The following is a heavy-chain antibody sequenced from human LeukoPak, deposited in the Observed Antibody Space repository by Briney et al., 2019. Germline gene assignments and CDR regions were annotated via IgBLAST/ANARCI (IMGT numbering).Heavy chain of an antibody. Sequence: SETLSLTCTVSGGSISRYHWSWIRQPPGKGLEWIGYIDDNGSTKYNPSLKSRVTISVDTSKNQFSVKLNSVTAADTAVYYCARGGRRDGYNLGGTLDYWGQGTLVTVSS. CDR3: ARGGRRDGYNLGGTLDY. D-gene: IGHD5-24*01. CDR1: GGSISRYH. V-gene: IGHV4-4*09. CDR2: IDDNGST. J-gene: IGHJ4*02.